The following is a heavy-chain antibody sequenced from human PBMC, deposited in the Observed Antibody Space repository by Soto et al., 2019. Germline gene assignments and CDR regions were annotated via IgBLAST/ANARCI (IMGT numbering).Heavy chain of an antibody. CDR3: ASWLKGPDIGNYYYGMDV. CDR1: GGAFSDYA. CDR2: IMPIFRAP. V-gene: IGHV1-69*12. J-gene: IGHJ6*02. Sequence: QVQLVQSGAEVKKPGSSVKVSCKASGGAFSDYAFSWVRQAPGQGLEWLGGIMPIFRAPDYAQKFQGRVTITADEFTRTAYMEMNSLRSEDTAVYYCASWLKGPDIGNYYYGMDVWGQGTMVTVS. D-gene: IGHD2-15*01.